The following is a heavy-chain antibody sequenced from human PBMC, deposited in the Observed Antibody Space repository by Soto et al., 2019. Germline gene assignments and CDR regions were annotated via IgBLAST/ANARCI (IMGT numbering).Heavy chain of an antibody. Sequence: PSETLSLTCTVSGGSISSGDYYWSWIRQPPGKGLEWIGYIYYSGVTYYSPSLKSRLTISLDTSRTQFSPNLASVTAADMAVYYCARQEADFVSGQKFFDYWSQGTLVTVSS. V-gene: IGHV4-30-4*08. J-gene: IGHJ4*02. CDR2: IYYSGVT. CDR1: GGSISSGDYY. D-gene: IGHD3-3*01. CDR3: ARQEADFVSGQKFFDY.